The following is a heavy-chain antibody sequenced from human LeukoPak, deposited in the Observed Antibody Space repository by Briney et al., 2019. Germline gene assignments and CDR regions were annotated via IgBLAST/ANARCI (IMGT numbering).Heavy chain of an antibody. V-gene: IGHV1-2*06. D-gene: IGHD3-16*01. CDR3: ARDPLGDAFDY. Sequence: ASVKVSCKASGYTFTGYYMHWVRQAPGQGLEGMGRINPNSGGTNYAQKFQGRVTMTRDTSISTAYMELSRLRSDDTAVYYCARDPLGDAFDYWGQGTLVTVSS. J-gene: IGHJ4*02. CDR2: INPNSGGT. CDR1: GYTFTGYY.